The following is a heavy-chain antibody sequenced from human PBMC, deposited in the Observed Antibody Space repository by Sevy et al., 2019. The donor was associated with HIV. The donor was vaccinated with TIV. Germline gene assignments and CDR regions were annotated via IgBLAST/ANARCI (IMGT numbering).Heavy chain of an antibody. CDR1: GFTFGSYA. CDR3: ARVLLDGYSPDY. Sequence: GGSLRLSCAASGFTFGSYAMHWVRQAPGKGLEWVAVISYDGSNKYYGDSVKGRFTISRDNSKNTLYLQMNSLRAEDTAVYYCARVLLDGYSPDYWGQGTLVTVSS. J-gene: IGHJ4*02. V-gene: IGHV3-30-3*01. CDR2: ISYDGSNK. D-gene: IGHD2-15*01.